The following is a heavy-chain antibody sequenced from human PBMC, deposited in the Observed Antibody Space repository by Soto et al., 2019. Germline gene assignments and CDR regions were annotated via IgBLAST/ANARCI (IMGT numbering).Heavy chain of an antibody. D-gene: IGHD2-2*01. J-gene: IGHJ6*02. CDR3: AREDRDRETGLVPAAIDGMDV. Sequence: QFQLVQSGAEVKKPGSSVKVSCKASGGTFSRYSITWVRQAPGHGLEWIGRIIPIFGIPTYAQKFQGRVTITADESTSTAYMELSSLRSDDTAAYYCAREDRDRETGLVPAAIDGMDVWGQGTTVTVYS. CDR2: IIPIFGIP. CDR1: GGTFSRYS. V-gene: IGHV1-69*08.